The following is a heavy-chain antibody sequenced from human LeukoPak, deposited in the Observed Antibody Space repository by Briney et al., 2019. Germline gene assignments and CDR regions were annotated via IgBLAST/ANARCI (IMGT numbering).Heavy chain of an antibody. Sequence: GGSLRLSCAASGFTFSSYSMNWVRQAPGKGLEWVSYISGSSSTIYYADSVKGRFTISRDNAKNSLYLQMNSLRAEDTAVYYCAKRDYYDSSGFSPLFQHWGQGTLVTVSS. D-gene: IGHD3-22*01. CDR1: GFTFSSYS. J-gene: IGHJ1*01. CDR3: AKRDYYDSSGFSPLFQH. V-gene: IGHV3-48*04. CDR2: ISGSSSTI.